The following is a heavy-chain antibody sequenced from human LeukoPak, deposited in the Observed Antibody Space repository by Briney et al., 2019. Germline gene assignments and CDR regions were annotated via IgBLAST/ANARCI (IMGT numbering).Heavy chain of an antibody. J-gene: IGHJ4*02. V-gene: IGHV4-4*07. Sequence: SGTLSLTCTVSGASISSFYWSWVRQPAGKGLKWIGRISTSGSTTYNPSLGSRVSMSVDPSKKQFSLEVTSVTAADTAVYCCARDFRLDSWGQGTLVIVS. CDR1: GASISSFY. CDR3: ARDFRLDS. CDR2: ISTSGST.